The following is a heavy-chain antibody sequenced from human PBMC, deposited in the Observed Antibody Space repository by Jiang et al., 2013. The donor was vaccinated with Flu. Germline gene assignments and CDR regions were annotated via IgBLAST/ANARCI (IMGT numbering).Heavy chain of an antibody. V-gene: IGHV4-34*01. J-gene: IGHJ6*02. Sequence: LLKPSETLSLTCAVYGGSFSGYYWSWIRQPPGKGLEWIGEINHSGSTNYNPSLKSRVTISVDTSKNQFSLKLSSVTAADTAVYYCARPYSSGWYSWYGMDVWGQGTTVTVSS. CDR3: ARPYSSGWYSWYGMDV. CDR1: GGSFSGYY. D-gene: IGHD6-19*01. CDR2: INHSGST.